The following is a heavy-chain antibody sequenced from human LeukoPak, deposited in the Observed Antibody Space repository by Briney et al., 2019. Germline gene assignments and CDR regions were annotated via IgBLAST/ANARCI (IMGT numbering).Heavy chain of an antibody. D-gene: IGHD3-16*01. CDR3: APTAEAYTSWWKV. CDR1: GYIFTDDY. V-gene: IGHV1-2*02. CDR2: INPDSGFT. Sequence: ASVRVSCKASGYIFTDDYMHWVRHAPGQGLEFMGWINPDSGFTNYAQKFKGRVTMTRDTSISTAYLEVRSLTSDDTAVYYCAPTAEAYTSWWKVWGQGTLVTVSS. J-gene: IGHJ4*02.